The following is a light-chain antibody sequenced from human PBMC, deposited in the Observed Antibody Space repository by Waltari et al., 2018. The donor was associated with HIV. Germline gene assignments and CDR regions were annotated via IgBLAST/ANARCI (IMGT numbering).Light chain of an antibody. Sequence: QSALTQTRSVSGSPGPSVTISCPGTSSDVGGYNYVSWYQQHPGKAPKLIIYDVTKRPSGVPDRFTGSKSGDTASLTMSGLQAEDEADYYCCSYAGSKTYVFGTGTKVTVL. CDR1: SSDVGGYNY. CDR2: DVT. V-gene: IGLV2-11*01. CDR3: CSYAGSKTYV. J-gene: IGLJ1*01.